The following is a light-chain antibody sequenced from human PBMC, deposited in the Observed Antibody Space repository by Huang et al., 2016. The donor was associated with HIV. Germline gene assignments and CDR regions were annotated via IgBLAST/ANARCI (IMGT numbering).Light chain of an antibody. Sequence: EIVFTQSPATLSLSPGERATLACRASQNVTDSLAWYRQKPGQAPSLLIYRAANRATDTPARFSGSGSGTDFTLTISSLEPEDFAIYYCQERIQWPRLTFGGGTKVEIK. CDR1: QNVTDS. CDR2: RAA. CDR3: QERIQWPRLT. V-gene: IGKV3-11*01. J-gene: IGKJ4*01.